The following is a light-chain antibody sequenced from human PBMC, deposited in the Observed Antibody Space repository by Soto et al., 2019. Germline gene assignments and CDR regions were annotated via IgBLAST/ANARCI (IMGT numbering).Light chain of an antibody. CDR2: GAS. CDR1: QTVSSY. Sequence: PGERATLSCRASQTVSSYLTWYQQRPGQAPRLLISGASRRATGIPDRFSGSGSGTDFTLTISRLEPEDFALYYCQQYGTSPITFGQGTRLEIK. CDR3: QQYGTSPIT. J-gene: IGKJ5*01. V-gene: IGKV3-20*01.